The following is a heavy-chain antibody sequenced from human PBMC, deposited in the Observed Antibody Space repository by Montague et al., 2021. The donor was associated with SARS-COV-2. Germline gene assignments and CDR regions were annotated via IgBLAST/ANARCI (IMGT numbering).Heavy chain of an antibody. CDR2: IYYSGST. CDR1: GGSVSSGSYY. V-gene: IGHV4-61*01. Sequence: SETLSLTCIVSGGSVSSGSYYWSWIRQPPGKGLEWIGYIYYSGSTNYNPSLKSRVTISVDTSKNQFSLKLSSVTAADTAVYYCARDPWSITIFGVVTRYGMDVWGQGTTVTVSS. J-gene: IGHJ6*02. CDR3: ARDPWSITIFGVVTRYGMDV. D-gene: IGHD3-3*01.